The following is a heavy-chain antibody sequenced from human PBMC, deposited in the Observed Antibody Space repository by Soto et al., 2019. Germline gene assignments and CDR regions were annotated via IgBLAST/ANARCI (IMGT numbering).Heavy chain of an antibody. D-gene: IGHD6-19*01. Sequence: PGGSLRLSCAASGFTFSSYAMHWVRQAPGKGLEWVAVISYDGSNKYYADSVKGRFTISRDNSKNTLYLQMNSLRAEDTAVYYCARESLPYSSGWYYFDYWGQGTLVTVSS. V-gene: IGHV3-30-3*01. CDR2: ISYDGSNK. CDR1: GFTFSSYA. CDR3: ARESLPYSSGWYYFDY. J-gene: IGHJ4*02.